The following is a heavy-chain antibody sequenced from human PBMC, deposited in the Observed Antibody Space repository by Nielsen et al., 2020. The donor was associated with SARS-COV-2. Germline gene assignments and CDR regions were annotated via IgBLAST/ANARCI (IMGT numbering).Heavy chain of an antibody. CDR1: GFSVSSHD. J-gene: IGHJ4*02. V-gene: IGHV3-53*01. CDR3: ARELALRDTAYFDY. D-gene: IGHD5-18*01. CDR2: IYSDGST. Sequence: GESLKISCAASGFSVSSHDMNWVRQAPGKGLQWVSLIYSDGSTKYADSVKGRFTISRDNSRNTVYLQMNSLRPEDTAVYYCARELALRDTAYFDYWGQGTLVTVSS.